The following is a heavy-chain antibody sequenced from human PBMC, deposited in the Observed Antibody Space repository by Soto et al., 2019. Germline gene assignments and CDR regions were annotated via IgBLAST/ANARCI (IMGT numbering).Heavy chain of an antibody. CDR1: HYSFSSFG. J-gene: IGHJ4*02. Sequence: ASVKVSCRAAHYSFSSFGISWMRQAPGQGLEWMAWINPSNDNTNYAQSLQGRVTLTTDTSTSTAYMELRSLRSDDTAVYYCARDPFYSGTNLQVGYFDSWGQGTLVTVSS. CDR3: ARDPFYSGTNLQVGYFDS. V-gene: IGHV1-18*01. D-gene: IGHD1-26*01. CDR2: INPSNDNT.